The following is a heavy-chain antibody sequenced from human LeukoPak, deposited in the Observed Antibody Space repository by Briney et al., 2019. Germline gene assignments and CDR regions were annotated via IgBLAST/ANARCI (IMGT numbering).Heavy chain of an antibody. CDR2: INGCDSST. D-gene: IGHD5-18*01. CDR3: ARDAPGNTALDY. J-gene: IGHJ4*02. CDR1: GFTFVSYW. Sequence: WGSLRLSCAASGFTFVSYWRHWVRHAPGKGLVWVSRINGCDSSTDFADSVKGRFTISRDNAKNTLYLQMNSLRAEDTAVYYCARDAPGNTALDYWGQGTLVTVSS. V-gene: IGHV3-74*01.